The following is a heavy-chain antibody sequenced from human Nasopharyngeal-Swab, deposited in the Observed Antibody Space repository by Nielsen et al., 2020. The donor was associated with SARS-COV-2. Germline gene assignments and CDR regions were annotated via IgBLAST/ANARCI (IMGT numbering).Heavy chain of an antibody. Sequence: SDTLSLTCTLSGRSISSSSSYWGWIRPPPGKGLEWIGSIHYSGSTYYNPSLKRRVTISVDTSKNQFSLKLSSVTAADTAVYYCARVDNYYGSGDYWGQGTLVTVSS. J-gene: IGHJ4*02. CDR2: IHYSGST. D-gene: IGHD3-10*01. V-gene: IGHV4-39*07. CDR1: GRSISSSSSY. CDR3: ARVDNYYGSGDY.